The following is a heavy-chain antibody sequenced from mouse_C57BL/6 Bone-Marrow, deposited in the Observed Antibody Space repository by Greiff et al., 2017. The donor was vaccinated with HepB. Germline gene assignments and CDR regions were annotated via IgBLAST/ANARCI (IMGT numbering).Heavy chain of an antibody. Sequence: EVKLMESGEGLVKPGGSLKLSCAASGFTFSSYAMSWVRQTPEKRLEWVAYISSGGDYIYYADTVKGRFTISRDNARNTLYLQMSSLKSEDTAMYYCTRDPHYSNYDGFAYWGQGTLVTVSA. CDR1: GFTFSSYA. V-gene: IGHV5-9-1*02. J-gene: IGHJ3*01. D-gene: IGHD2-5*01. CDR3: TRDPHYSNYDGFAY. CDR2: ISSGGDYI.